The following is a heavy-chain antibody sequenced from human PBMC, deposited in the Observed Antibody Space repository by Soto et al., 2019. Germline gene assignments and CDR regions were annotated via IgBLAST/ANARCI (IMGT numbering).Heavy chain of an antibody. J-gene: IGHJ4*02. CDR1: GGSFSGFF. CDR2: VNHGGST. D-gene: IGHD2-15*01. Sequence: SETLSLTCAVSGGSFSGFFWGWTRQPPGKGLEWIGEVNHGGSTNYNPSLKSRVTISSDTSKNHFSLTLRSVTAADTAVYYCARAAVAAGGPFDKWGQGALVTVSS. V-gene: IGHV4-34*01. CDR3: ARAAVAAGGPFDK.